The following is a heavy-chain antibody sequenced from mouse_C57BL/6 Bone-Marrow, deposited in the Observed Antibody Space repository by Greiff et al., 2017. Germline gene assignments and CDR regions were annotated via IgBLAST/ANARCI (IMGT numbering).Heavy chain of an antibody. CDR2: IYPGSGST. V-gene: IGHV1-55*01. CDR1: GYTFTSYW. D-gene: IGHD2-4*01. Sequence: QVQLQQPGAELVKPGASVKMSCKASGYTFTSYWITWVKQRPGQGLEWIGDIYPGSGSTNYNEKFKSKATLTVDTSSSTADMHLSSLTSEDSAVYYCAWGDYDDWYFDVWGTGTTVTVSS. CDR3: AWGDYDDWYFDV. J-gene: IGHJ1*03.